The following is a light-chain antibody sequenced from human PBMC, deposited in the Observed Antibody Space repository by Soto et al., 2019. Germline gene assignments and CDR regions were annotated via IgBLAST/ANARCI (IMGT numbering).Light chain of an antibody. Sequence: QSVLTQPRSVCGSPGQSVTISCTGTSSDVGSYNRLSWYQQPPGTAPKLIMYEVNTRPSGVPDRFSGSKSGSTASLTISGLQAEDEADYYCSLYISGSTYVFGTGTKVTVL. CDR1: SSDVGSYNR. CDR2: EVN. V-gene: IGLV2-18*01. J-gene: IGLJ1*01. CDR3: SLYISGSTYV.